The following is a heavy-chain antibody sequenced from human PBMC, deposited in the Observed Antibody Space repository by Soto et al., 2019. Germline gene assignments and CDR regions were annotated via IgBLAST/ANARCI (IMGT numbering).Heavy chain of an antibody. J-gene: IGHJ6*02. Sequence: QVQLVESGGGVVQPGRSLRLSCVASGFTFSTYGMHWVRQAPGKGLEWVAVISYDGINKYYADSVKGRLTISRDNSKNTVYLQMTSLRGEDTAVYYCAKGQHCSTTSCYFYRYGMDVWGQGTTVAVSS. CDR3: AKGQHCSTTSCYFYRYGMDV. CDR1: GFTFSTYG. CDR2: ISYDGINK. V-gene: IGHV3-30*18. D-gene: IGHD2-2*01.